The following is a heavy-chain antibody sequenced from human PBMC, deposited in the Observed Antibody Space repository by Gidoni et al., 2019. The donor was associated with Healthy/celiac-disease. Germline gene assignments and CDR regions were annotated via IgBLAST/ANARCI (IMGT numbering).Heavy chain of an antibody. CDR3: ARGAQQLVYGMDV. V-gene: IGHV4-59*01. CDR2: IYYSGST. Sequence: QVQLQESGPGLVKPSETLSLTCTVSGGSISSYYWSWIRQPPGKGLEWIGYIYYSGSTNYNPSLKSRVTISVDTSKNQFSLKLSSVTAADTAVYYCARGAQQLVYGMDVWGQGTTVTVSS. D-gene: IGHD6-13*01. J-gene: IGHJ6*02. CDR1: GGSISSYY.